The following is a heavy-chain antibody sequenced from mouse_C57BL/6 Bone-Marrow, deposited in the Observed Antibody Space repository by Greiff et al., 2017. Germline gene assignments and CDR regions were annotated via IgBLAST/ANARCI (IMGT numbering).Heavy chain of an antibody. D-gene: IGHD4-1*01. CDR3: ARDGPWGFYAIDY. CDR2: ISDGGSYT. CDR1: GFTFSSYA. Sequence: EVMLVESGGGLVKPGGSLKLSCAASGFTFSSYAMSWVRQTPEKRLEWVATISDGGSYTYYPDNVKGRFTISRDNAKNNLYLQMSHLKSEDTAMYYCARDGPWGFYAIDYWGQGTSVTVSS. V-gene: IGHV5-4*01. J-gene: IGHJ4*01.